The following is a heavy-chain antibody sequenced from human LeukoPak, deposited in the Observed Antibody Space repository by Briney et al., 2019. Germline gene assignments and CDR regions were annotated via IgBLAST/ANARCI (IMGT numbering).Heavy chain of an antibody. CDR3: ARGKRYYDSSGYSKRLYYYYGMDV. D-gene: IGHD3-22*01. V-gene: IGHV4-34*01. CDR2: INHSGST. CDR1: GGSFSGYY. J-gene: IGHJ6*02. Sequence: PSETLSLTCAVYGGSFSGYYWSWIRQPPGKRLEWIGEINHSGSTNYNPSLKSRVTISVDTSKNQFSLKLSSVTAADTAVYYCARGKRYYDSSGYSKRLYYYYGMDVWGQGTTVTVSS.